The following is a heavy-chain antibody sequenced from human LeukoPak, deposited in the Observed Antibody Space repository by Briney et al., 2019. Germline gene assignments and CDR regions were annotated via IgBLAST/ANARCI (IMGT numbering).Heavy chain of an antibody. Sequence: GGSLRLSCAASGFTFDDYGMSWVRQAPGKGLEWVSGINWNGGSTGYADSVKGRFTISRDNAKNSLYLQMNSLRAEDTAVYYCAKLREVVVAATGGDNWFDPWGQGTLVTVSS. CDR2: INWNGGST. V-gene: IGHV3-20*04. J-gene: IGHJ5*02. CDR3: AKLREVVVAATGGDNWFDP. D-gene: IGHD2-15*01. CDR1: GFTFDDYG.